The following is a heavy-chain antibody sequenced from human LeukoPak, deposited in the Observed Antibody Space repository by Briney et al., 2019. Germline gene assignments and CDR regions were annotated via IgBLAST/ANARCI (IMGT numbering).Heavy chain of an antibody. CDR2: IYYSGST. Sequence: GSLRLSCAASGFTFSNAWMSWVRQAPGKGLEWIGYIYYSGSTNYNPSLKSRVTISVDTSKNQFSLKLSSVTAADTAVYYCARSQIQSVNYGMDVWGQGTTVTVSS. CDR1: GFTFSNAW. J-gene: IGHJ6*02. V-gene: IGHV4-59*01. CDR3: ARSQIQSVNYGMDV.